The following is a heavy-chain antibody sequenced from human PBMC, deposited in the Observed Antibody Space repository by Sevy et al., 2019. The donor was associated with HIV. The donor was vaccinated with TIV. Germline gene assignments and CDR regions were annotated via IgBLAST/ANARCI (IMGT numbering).Heavy chain of an antibody. CDR1: GFTFSSYA. CDR2: ISYDGSNK. CDR3: ARDGLLGYCSSTSCYPV. V-gene: IGHV3-30*04. Sequence: GGSLRLSCAASGFTFSSYAMHWVRQAPGKGLEWVAVISYDGSNKYYADSVKGRFTISRDNSKHTLYLQMNSLRAEDTAVYYTARDGLLGYCSSTSCYPVWGQGTLVTVSS. D-gene: IGHD2-2*01. J-gene: IGHJ4*02.